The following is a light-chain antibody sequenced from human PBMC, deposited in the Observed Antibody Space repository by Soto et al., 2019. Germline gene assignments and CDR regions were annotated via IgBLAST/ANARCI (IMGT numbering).Light chain of an antibody. Sequence: QDVLTQSPSASGAPGQNVTISCSGSSSNIGSNPVNWYQQLPGTAPKLLIYSRNQRPSGVPDRFSGSKSGTSASLAISGLQSEDEADYYCVAWDDSLDGYVFGTGTKLTV. CDR2: SRN. V-gene: IGLV1-44*01. J-gene: IGLJ1*01. CDR3: VAWDDSLDGYV. CDR1: SSNIGSNP.